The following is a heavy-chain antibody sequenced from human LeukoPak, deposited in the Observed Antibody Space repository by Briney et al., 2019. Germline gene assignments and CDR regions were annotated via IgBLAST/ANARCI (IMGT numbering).Heavy chain of an antibody. Sequence: MSSETLSLTCTVSGGSISSNYWTWIRQPPGKGLEWIGYIYYSGITNYNPSLKSRVTISVDTSKNQFSLKLSSVTAADTAVYYCARVPAGQWLFFDYWGQGTLVTVSS. CDR3: ARVPAGQWLFFDY. CDR1: GGSISSNY. V-gene: IGHV4-59*08. CDR2: IYYSGIT. D-gene: IGHD6-19*01. J-gene: IGHJ4*02.